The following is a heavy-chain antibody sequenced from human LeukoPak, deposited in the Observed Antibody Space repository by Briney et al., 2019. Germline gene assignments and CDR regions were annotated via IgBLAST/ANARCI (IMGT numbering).Heavy chain of an antibody. J-gene: IGHJ4*02. Sequence: GGSLRLSCAASGFTFSSYAMHWVRQAPGKGLEWVSYISSISSTIYYADSVKGRFTISRDNAKNSLYLQMNSLRAEDTAVYYCGRDSGLRFLIYWGQGTLVTVSS. D-gene: IGHD3-3*01. V-gene: IGHV3-48*04. CDR1: GFTFSSYA. CDR2: ISSISSTI. CDR3: GRDSGLRFLIY.